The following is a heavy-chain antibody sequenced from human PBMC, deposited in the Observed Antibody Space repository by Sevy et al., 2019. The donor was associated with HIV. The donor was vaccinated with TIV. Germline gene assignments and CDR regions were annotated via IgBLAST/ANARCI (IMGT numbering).Heavy chain of an antibody. J-gene: IGHJ3*02. Sequence: SETLSLTCTVSGGSIGRYYWSWIRQSPGRGLEWIGYIYYDGSTDYNSSLKSRVTISLDTSKNQFSLSLNSVTAADTAVYYCARDVGNYHDSSNYYYVYAFDIWGQGTLVTVSS. V-gene: IGHV4-59*01. CDR1: GGSIGRYY. D-gene: IGHD3-22*01. CDR3: ARDVGNYHDSSNYYYVYAFDI. CDR2: IYYDGST.